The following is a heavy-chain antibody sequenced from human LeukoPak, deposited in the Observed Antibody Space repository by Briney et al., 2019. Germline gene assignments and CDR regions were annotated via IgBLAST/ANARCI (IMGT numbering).Heavy chain of an antibody. Sequence: PGGSLRFSCAASGFTFSSYAMSWVRQAPGKGLEWVSAISGSGGSTYYADSVKGRFTISRDNSKNTLYLQMNSLRAEDTAVYYCAKNPAAGTWSLSYYFDYWGQGTLVTVSS. J-gene: IGHJ4*02. CDR2: ISGSGGST. CDR1: GFTFSSYA. V-gene: IGHV3-23*01. CDR3: AKNPAAGTWSLSYYFDY. D-gene: IGHD6-13*01.